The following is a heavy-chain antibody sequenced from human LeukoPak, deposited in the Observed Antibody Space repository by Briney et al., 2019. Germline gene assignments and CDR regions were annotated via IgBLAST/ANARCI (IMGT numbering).Heavy chain of an antibody. D-gene: IGHD2-2*01. CDR2: ISYDGSNT. J-gene: IGHJ4*02. Sequence: GGSLRLSCAASGFTFSSSAMHWVRQAPGKGLEWVTVISYDGSNTYYADSVKGRFTISRDNSKNTLYLQMNSLRAEDTAVYYCARGLIVVVPAAPVDYWGQGTLVTVSS. CDR3: ARGLIVVVPAAPVDY. V-gene: IGHV3-30-3*01. CDR1: GFTFSSSA.